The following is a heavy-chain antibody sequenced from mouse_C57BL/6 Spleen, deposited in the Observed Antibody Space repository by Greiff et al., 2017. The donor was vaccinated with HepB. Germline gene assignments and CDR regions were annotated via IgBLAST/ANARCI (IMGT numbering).Heavy chain of an antibody. CDR3: ARRYGYDEYFDV. V-gene: IGHV8-12*01. J-gene: IGHJ1*03. CDR2: IYWDDDK. CDR1: GFSLSTSGMG. D-gene: IGHD2-2*01. Sequence: QVTLKESGPGILQSSQTLSLTCSFSGFSLSTSGMGVSWIRQPSGKGLEWLAHIYWDDDKRYNPSLKSRLTITKDTSRNQVFLKITSVDTADTATYYCARRYGYDEYFDVWGTGTTVTVSS.